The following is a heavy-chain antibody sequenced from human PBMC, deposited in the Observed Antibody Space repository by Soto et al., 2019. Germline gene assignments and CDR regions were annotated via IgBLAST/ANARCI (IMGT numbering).Heavy chain of an antibody. V-gene: IGHV5-10-1*01. D-gene: IGHD6-6*01. CDR1: GYSFTNFW. J-gene: IGHJ4*02. CDR3: ARRYSSSSLPDY. Sequence: PGESLKISCKGSGYSFTNFWITWVRQMPGKGLEWMGRIDPSNSYTNYSPSFQGHVTISTDKSISTAYLQWSSLKASDTAMYYCARRYSSSSLPDYWGQGTLVTSPQ. CDR2: IDPSNSYT.